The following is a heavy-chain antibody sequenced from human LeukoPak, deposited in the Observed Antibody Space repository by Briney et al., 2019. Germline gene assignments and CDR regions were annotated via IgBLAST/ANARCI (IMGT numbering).Heavy chain of an antibody. CDR2: LKSKKAGGTT. Sequence: GGSLRLSCAASGFSFSQAWMSWVRQAPVKGLEWVGRLKSKKAGGTTDYAAPVKGRFTISRDDSKDTLYLQMNNLKTEDTAVYFCTTDDYYEKTPVDFDSFDIWGQGTMVTVSS. CDR3: TTDDYYEKTPVDFDSFDI. CDR1: GFSFSQAW. D-gene: IGHD3-16*01. V-gene: IGHV3-15*01. J-gene: IGHJ3*02.